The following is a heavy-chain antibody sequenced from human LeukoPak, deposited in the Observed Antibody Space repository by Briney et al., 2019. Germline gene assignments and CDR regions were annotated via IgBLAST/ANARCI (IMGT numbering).Heavy chain of an antibody. D-gene: IGHD6-19*01. Sequence: ASVKVSCKASGYTFTGYYMHWVRQAPGQGLEWMGWINPNSGGTNYAQKFQGRVTMTRDTSISTAYMELSRLRSDDTAVYYCARVFLYSSGWGFDCWGQGTLVTVSS. CDR1: GYTFTGYY. J-gene: IGHJ4*02. V-gene: IGHV1-2*02. CDR2: INPNSGGT. CDR3: ARVFLYSSGWGFDC.